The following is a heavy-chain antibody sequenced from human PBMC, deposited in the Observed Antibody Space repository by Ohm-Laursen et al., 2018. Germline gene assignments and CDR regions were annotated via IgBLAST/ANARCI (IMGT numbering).Heavy chain of an antibody. D-gene: IGHD4-23*01. Sequence: PTQTLTLTCTFSGFSLSSRGMGVSWIRQPPGKALEWLARIDWDDDKYYSTSLKTRLTISKDTSKNQVVLTMTNMDPVDTATYYCVGGGNSDRYYYYGMDVWGQGTTVTVSS. J-gene: IGHJ6*02. V-gene: IGHV2-70*11. CDR1: GFSLSSRGMG. CDR3: VGGGNSDRYYYYGMDV. CDR2: IDWDDDK.